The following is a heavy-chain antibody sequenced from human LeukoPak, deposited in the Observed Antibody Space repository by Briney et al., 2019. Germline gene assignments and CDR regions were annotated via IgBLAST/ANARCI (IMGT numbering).Heavy chain of an antibody. CDR2: INPNSGGT. D-gene: IGHD4-17*01. CDR1: GYTFIGYY. CDR3: ASEGPGDLAY. Sequence: ASVKVSCXTSGYTFIGYYMHWVRQAPGQGLEWMGRINPNSGGTNYAQKFQGRVIMTRDTSISTAYMELLRSDDTAVYYCASEGPGDLAYLGQGTLGTVSS. V-gene: IGHV1-2*06. J-gene: IGHJ4*02.